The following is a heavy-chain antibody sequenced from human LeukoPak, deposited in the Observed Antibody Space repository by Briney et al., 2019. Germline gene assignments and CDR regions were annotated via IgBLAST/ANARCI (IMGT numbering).Heavy chain of an antibody. CDR2: ISGSGGST. J-gene: IGHJ4*02. D-gene: IGHD2/OR15-2a*01. CDR3: ARDFLAGGGFHF. Sequence: TGGSLRLSCAASGFTFSSYAMSWVRQAPGKGLEWVSAISGSGGSTYYADSEKGRFTISRDNSKNTLYLQMSSLRAEDRAGYDCARDFLAGGGFHFWGRRTLVTVSS. V-gene: IGHV3-23*01. CDR1: GFTFSSYA.